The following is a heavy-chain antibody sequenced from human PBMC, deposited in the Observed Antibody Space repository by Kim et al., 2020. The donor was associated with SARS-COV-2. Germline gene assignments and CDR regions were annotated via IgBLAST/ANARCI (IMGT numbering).Heavy chain of an antibody. CDR3: ARAETGITIFGVVIILAFDI. D-gene: IGHD3-3*01. V-gene: IGHV4-31*03. CDR2: IYYSGST. Sequence: SETLSLTCTVSGGSISSGGYYWSWIRQHPGKGLEWIGYIYYSGSTYYNPSLKSRVTISVDTSKNQFSLKLSSVTAADTAVYYCARAETGITIFGVVIILAFDIWGQGTMVTVSS. J-gene: IGHJ3*02. CDR1: GGSISSGGYY.